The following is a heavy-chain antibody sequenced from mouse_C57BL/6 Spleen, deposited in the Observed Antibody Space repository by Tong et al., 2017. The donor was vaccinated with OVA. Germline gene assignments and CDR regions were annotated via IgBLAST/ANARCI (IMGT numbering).Heavy chain of an antibody. V-gene: IGHV1-19*01. CDR2: INPNNGGT. Sequence: EVPLQQSETLLPRAGASSNTSCRASGYTFTDYYMNWVKQSHGKSLEWIGDINPNNGGTSYNQKFKGKATLTVDQSSSTAYMQLNSLTSEDSAVYYCARSYYGNFGGRHATKYWGQGSTHKVSS. CDR1: GYTFTDYY. J-gene: IGHJ2*01. D-gene: IGHD2-10*01. CDR3: ARSYYGNFGGRHATKY.